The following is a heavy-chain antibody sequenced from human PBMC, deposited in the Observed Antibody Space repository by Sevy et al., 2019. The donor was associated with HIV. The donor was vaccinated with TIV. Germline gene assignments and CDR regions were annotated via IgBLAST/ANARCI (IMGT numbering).Heavy chain of an antibody. D-gene: IGHD5-18*01. CDR3: AREPPRRGYSYGYVPWYFDL. CDR1: GFTFSDYY. J-gene: IGHJ2*01. Sequence: GGSLRLSFAASGFTFSDYYMSWIRQAPGKGLEWVSYISSSGSTIYYADSVKGRFTISRDNAKNSLYLQMNSLRAEDTAVYYCAREPPRRGYSYGYVPWYFDLWGRGTLVTVSS. CDR2: ISSSGSTI. V-gene: IGHV3-11*01.